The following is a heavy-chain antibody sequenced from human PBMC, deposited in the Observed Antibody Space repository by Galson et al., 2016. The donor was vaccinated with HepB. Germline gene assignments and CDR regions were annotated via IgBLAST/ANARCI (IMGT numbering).Heavy chain of an antibody. V-gene: IGHV3-48*01. J-gene: IGHJ4*02. D-gene: IGHD5-12*01. Sequence: SLRLSCAASGFIFSSYSMNWVRQAPGKGLEWVSHITHGNTISYADSVRGRFTISRDTSKNTVFLQMNTLRAEDTAVYFCAAEGVRGYSGYDCWGQGTLVAVSS. CDR1: GFIFSSYS. CDR3: AAEGVRGYSGYDC. CDR2: ITHGNTI.